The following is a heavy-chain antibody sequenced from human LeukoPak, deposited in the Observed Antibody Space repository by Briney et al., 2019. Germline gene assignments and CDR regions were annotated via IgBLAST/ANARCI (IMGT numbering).Heavy chain of an antibody. V-gene: IGHV3-7*01. CDR2: IKQDGSEK. Sequence: GGSLRLSCAASGFTFSRYGMHWVRQAPGKGLEWVANIKQDGSEKYYVDSVKGRFTISRDNAKNSLYLQMNSLRAEDTAVYYCARPYCGGDCYSEELPYFDYWGQGTLVTVSS. CDR1: GFTFSRYG. CDR3: ARPYCGGDCYSEELPYFDY. J-gene: IGHJ4*02. D-gene: IGHD2-21*01.